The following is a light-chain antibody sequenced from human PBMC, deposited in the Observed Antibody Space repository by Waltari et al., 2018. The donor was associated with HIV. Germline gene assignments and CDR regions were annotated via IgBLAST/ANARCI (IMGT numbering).Light chain of an antibody. V-gene: IGLV1-44*01. CDR3: ATWDDSLNAYV. J-gene: IGLJ1*01. Sequence: QSVLTQPPSASGTPGQRVSISCSGNSSNVGINSVNWFQQLPETTPKLRIFSTNYRPSGVPDRFSASKSGTSASLAISGLRSEDEADYYCATWDDSLNAYVFGTGTTVTVL. CDR2: STN. CDR1: SSNVGINS.